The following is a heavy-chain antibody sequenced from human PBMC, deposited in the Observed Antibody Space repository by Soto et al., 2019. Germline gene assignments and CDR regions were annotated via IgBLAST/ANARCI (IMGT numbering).Heavy chain of an antibody. V-gene: IGHV1-69*01. CDR3: ASSVKGYRKDDYYYYGMDV. CDR2: IIPIFGTA. J-gene: IGHJ6*02. D-gene: IGHD4-4*01. CDR1: GGTFSSYA. Sequence: QVQLVQSGAEVKKPGPSVKVSCKASGGTFSSYAISWVRQAPGQGLEWMGGIIPIFGTANYAQKFQGRVTITADESTSTAYMELSSLRSEDTAVYYCASSVKGYRKDDYYYYGMDVWGQGTTVTVSS.